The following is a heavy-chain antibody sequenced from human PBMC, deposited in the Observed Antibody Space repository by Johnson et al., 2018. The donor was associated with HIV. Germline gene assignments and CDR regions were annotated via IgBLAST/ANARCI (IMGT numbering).Heavy chain of an antibody. CDR3: AKDWGIAAAGTDACDI. J-gene: IGHJ3*02. CDR1: GFTFSSYG. CDR2: IRYDGSNK. D-gene: IGHD6-13*01. Sequence: VQLVESGGGVVQPGGSLRLSCAASGFTFSSYGMHWVRQAPGKGLEWVAFIRYDGSNKYYADSVKGRFTISRDNSKNTLYLQMNSLRAEDTAVYYCAKDWGIAAAGTDACDIWGQGTMVTVSS. V-gene: IGHV3-30*02.